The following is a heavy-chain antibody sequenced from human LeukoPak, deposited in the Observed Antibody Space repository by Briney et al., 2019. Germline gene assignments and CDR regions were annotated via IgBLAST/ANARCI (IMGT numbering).Heavy chain of an antibody. CDR1: GFLFSSSD. Sequence: GGSLRPSCAASGFLFSSSDMHCVRQAPGKGLEWVAVISYDATNKYYADSVKGRFTLSRDNSKNTLYLQTNTLRDEDTAVYYCAKASSNYFYYFEYWGQGTLVTVSS. J-gene: IGHJ4*02. CDR3: AKASSNYFYYFEY. CDR2: ISYDATNK. D-gene: IGHD2/OR15-2a*01. V-gene: IGHV3-30*18.